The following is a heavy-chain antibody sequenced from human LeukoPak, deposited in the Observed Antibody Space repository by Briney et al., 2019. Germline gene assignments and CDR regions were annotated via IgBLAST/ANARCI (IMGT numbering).Heavy chain of an antibody. CDR3: CHSLSGRTGAFDI. CDR2: TYYRSKWYN. CDR1: GDSVSSNSAA. V-gene: IGHV6-1*01. D-gene: IGHD2-21*01. Sequence: SQTLSLTCAISGDSVSSNSAAWNWIRQSPSRGLEWLGRTYYRSKWYNDYAVSLKSRIPINPDTSKNQFSLQLDSVTPEDTAVYYCCHSLSGRTGAFDIWGRGTVVTVSS. J-gene: IGHJ3*02.